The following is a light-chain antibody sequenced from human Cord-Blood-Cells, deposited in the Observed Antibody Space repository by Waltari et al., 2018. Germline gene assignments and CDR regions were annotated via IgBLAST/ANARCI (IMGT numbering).Light chain of an antibody. Sequence: DIVMTHSPDSLPVSLVERTTINCKSSQSVLYSSNNKNYVARYQQKPGQPPKLVIYWAATRESGVADRFSGIGSGTYVTVTISSLQAEDVAVYYCQQYYSTPWTFGQGTKVEIK. V-gene: IGKV4-1*01. CDR3: QQYYSTPWT. J-gene: IGKJ1*01. CDR2: WAA. CDR1: QSVLYSSNNKNY.